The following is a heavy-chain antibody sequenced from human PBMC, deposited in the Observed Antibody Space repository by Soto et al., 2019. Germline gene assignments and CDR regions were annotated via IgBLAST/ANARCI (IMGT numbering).Heavy chain of an antibody. Sequence: QVQLQESGPGLVKPSETLSLTCVVSGASLSSYYWSWIRQPPGKGLEWVGYIYYSGSTNYNPSLKIRVTISVDTSKNQFSLKLSSVTAADAAVYYCAGTWGSTNDYWGRGTLVTVSS. CDR3: AGTWGSTNDY. CDR2: IYYSGST. CDR1: GASLSSYY. V-gene: IGHV4-59*01. J-gene: IGHJ4*02. D-gene: IGHD3-16*01.